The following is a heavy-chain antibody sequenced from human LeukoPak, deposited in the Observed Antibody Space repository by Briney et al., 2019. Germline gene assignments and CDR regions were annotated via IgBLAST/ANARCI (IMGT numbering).Heavy chain of an antibody. V-gene: IGHV3-74*01. CDR1: GFTFSSYW. Sequence: GGSLRLSCAASGFTFSSYWMHWVRQAPGMGLVWVSRINSDGSSTSYADSVKGRFTISRDNAKNTLYLQMNSLRAEDTAVYYCARVSYDILTGGFDYWGQGALVTVSS. J-gene: IGHJ4*02. D-gene: IGHD3-9*01. CDR3: ARVSYDILTGGFDY. CDR2: INSDGSST.